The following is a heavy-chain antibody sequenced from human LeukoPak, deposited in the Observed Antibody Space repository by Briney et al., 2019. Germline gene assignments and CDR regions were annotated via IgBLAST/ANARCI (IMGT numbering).Heavy chain of an antibody. CDR2: ISSSSSYI. CDR1: GFTFSSYS. Sequence: GGSLRLSCAASGFTFSSYSMNWVRQAPGKGLEWVSSISSSSSYIYYADSVKGRFTISRDNAKNSLYLQMNSLRAEDTAVYYCARDGGRGRFLERSFLGGYGMDVWGQGTTVTVSS. V-gene: IGHV3-21*01. D-gene: IGHD3-3*01. J-gene: IGHJ6*02. CDR3: ARDGGRGRFLERSFLGGYGMDV.